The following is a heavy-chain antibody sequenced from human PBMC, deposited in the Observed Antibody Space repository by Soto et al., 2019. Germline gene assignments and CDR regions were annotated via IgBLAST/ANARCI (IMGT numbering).Heavy chain of an antibody. Sequence: QIQLVQSGAEVKKAGASVKVSCKASGYTFTNYGISRVRQALGQGLEWMGWISAYNDNTNYAQKFQGRVTLTTDTSTRTAYMELRSLTSDDTAVYYCAREGYYYGSGSYSPPRYYGMDVWGQGTTVTVFS. V-gene: IGHV1-18*01. D-gene: IGHD3-10*01. CDR1: GYTFTNYG. CDR3: AREGYYYGSGSYSPPRYYGMDV. CDR2: ISAYNDNT. J-gene: IGHJ6*02.